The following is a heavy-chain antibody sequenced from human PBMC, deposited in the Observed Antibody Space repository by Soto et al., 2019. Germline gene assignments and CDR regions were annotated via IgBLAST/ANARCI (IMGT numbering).Heavy chain of an antibody. CDR2: INHSGST. J-gene: IGHJ6*02. CDR3: ARALGGGVIRYYYYGMDV. Sequence: SETLSLTCAVYGGSFSGYYWSWIRQPPGKGLEWIGEINHSGSTNYNPSLKSRVTISVDTSKNQFSLKLSSVTAADTAVYYCARALGGGVIRYYYYGMDVWGQGTTVTVSS. D-gene: IGHD3-16*02. CDR1: GGSFSGYY. V-gene: IGHV4-34*01.